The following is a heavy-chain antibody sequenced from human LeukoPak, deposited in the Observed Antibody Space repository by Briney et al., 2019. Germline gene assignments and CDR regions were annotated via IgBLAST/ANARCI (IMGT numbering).Heavy chain of an antibody. Sequence: ASVKVSCKASGYTFTNYDINWVRQATGQGLEWMGWMNPNSGNTGYAQKFQGRVTITRDTSISTAYMELSSLRSEDTAVYYCARDQGRWLVRTFDYWGQGTLVTVSS. CDR2: MNPNSGNT. J-gene: IGHJ4*02. CDR1: GYTFTNYD. D-gene: IGHD6-19*01. CDR3: ARDQGRWLVRTFDY. V-gene: IGHV1-8*03.